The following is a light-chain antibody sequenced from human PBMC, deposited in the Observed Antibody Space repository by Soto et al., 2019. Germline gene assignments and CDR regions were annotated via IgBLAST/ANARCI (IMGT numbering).Light chain of an antibody. CDR1: QSLITNY. Sequence: DTVLTQSPGTLSLSPGERATLSCRASQSLITNYLAWYQQKPGQAPRLLIYGASSRATGIPDRFSGSGSGTDFTLTISRLEPEDFAVYYCQQYRSSPPITFGQGTRLEI. CDR3: QQYRSSPPIT. J-gene: IGKJ5*01. CDR2: GAS. V-gene: IGKV3-20*01.